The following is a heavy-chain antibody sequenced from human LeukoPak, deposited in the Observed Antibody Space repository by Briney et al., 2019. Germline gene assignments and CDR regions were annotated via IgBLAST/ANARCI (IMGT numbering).Heavy chain of an antibody. D-gene: IGHD3-3*01. CDR1: GGTFSSYA. J-gene: IGHJ6*03. V-gene: IGHV1-69*01. CDR2: IIPIFGTA. Sequence: VASVKVSCKASGGTFSSYAISWVRQAPGQGLEWMGGIIPIFGTANYAQKFQGRVTIIADESTSTADMELSSLRSEDTAVYYCASRPTLSGYYSSYYYYYYMDVWGKGTTVTVSS. CDR3: ASRPTLSGYYSSYYYYYYMDV.